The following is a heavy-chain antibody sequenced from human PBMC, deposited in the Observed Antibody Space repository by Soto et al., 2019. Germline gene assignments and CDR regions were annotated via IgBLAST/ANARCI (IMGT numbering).Heavy chain of an antibody. CDR2: ISDSGGGT. D-gene: IGHD6-13*01. CDR1: GFTFRTYA. CDR3: ARLDYSSSRN. V-gene: IGHV3-23*01. Sequence: EVQLLESGGGLVQPGGSLRLSCAASGFTFRTYAMSWVRQAPGKGLEWVSGISDSGGGTYYADSVKGRFTISRDNSKNMLYLQMSSLRAEDTALYYCARLDYSSSRNWGQGTLVTVSS. J-gene: IGHJ4*02.